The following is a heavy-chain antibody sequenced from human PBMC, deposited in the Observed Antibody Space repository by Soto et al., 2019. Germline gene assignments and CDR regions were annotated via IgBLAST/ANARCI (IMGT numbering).Heavy chain of an antibody. CDR1: GFTFSSYA. D-gene: IGHD3-3*01. CDR2: ISGSGGST. CDR3: AHDFWSGDYWDNWFDP. J-gene: IGHJ5*02. Sequence: EVQLLASGGGLVQPGGSLSVSCAASGFTFSSYAMSWVRQAPGKGLEWVSAISGSGGSTYYADSVKGRFTISRDNSKNTLYLQMNSLRAEDTAVYYCAHDFWSGDYWDNWFDPWGQGTLVTVSS. V-gene: IGHV3-23*01.